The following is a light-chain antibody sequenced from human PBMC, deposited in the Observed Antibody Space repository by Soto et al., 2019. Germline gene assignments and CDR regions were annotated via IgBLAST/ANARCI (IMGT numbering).Light chain of an antibody. CDR2: STY. V-gene: IGLV8-61*01. J-gene: IGLJ3*02. CDR3: VLYMGSGIWV. Sequence: QAVVTQEPSVSVSPGATVTLTCGGSSGSVSTNNYPSWYQQTPGQAPRTLIYSTYTRSSGVPDRFSASILGNKAALTITGAQADDESDYYCVLYMGSGIWVFGGGTKLTVL. CDR1: SGSVSTNNY.